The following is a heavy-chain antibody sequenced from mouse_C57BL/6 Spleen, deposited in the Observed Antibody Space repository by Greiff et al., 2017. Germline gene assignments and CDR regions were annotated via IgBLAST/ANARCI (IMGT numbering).Heavy chain of an antibody. D-gene: IGHD2-13*01. CDR3: AIYDSEGYFDV. CDR1: GYTFTSYG. V-gene: IGHV1-81*01. Sequence: LVESGAELARPGASVKLSCKASGYTFTSYGISWVKQRTGQGLEWIGEIYPRSGNTYYNEKFKGKATLTADKSSSTAYMELRSLTSEDSAVYFCAIYDSEGYFDVWGTGTTVTVSS. CDR2: IYPRSGNT. J-gene: IGHJ1*03.